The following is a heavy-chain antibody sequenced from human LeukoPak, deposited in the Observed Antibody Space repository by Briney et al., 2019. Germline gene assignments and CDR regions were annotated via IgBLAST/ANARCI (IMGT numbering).Heavy chain of an antibody. CDR3: ASRDIVVVPAAMYYGMDV. CDR1: GGTFSSYA. V-gene: IGHV1-69*01. Sequence: GSSVKVSCKASGGTFSSYAISWVRQAPGHGLEWMGGIIPIFGTANYAQKFQGRVTITADESTSTAYMELSSLRSEDTAVYYCASRDIVVVPAAMYYGMDVWGQGTTVTVSS. J-gene: IGHJ6*02. D-gene: IGHD2-2*01. CDR2: IIPIFGTA.